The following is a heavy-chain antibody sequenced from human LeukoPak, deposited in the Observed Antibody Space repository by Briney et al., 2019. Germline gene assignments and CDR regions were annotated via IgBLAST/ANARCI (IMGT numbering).Heavy chain of an antibody. Sequence: KPSQTLSLTCTVSGGSISSGGYYWSWIRQHPGKGLERIGYIYYSGSTYYNPSLKSRVTISVDTSKNQFSLKLSSVTAADTAVYYCAGEDYGGNAMHAFDIWGQGTMVTVSS. CDR1: GGSISSGGYY. CDR3: AGEDYGGNAMHAFDI. D-gene: IGHD4-23*01. CDR2: IYYSGST. V-gene: IGHV4-31*03. J-gene: IGHJ3*02.